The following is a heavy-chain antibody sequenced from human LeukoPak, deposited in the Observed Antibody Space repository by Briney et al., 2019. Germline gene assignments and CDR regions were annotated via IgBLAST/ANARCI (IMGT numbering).Heavy chain of an antibody. D-gene: IGHD1-1*01. CDR1: GYSFTSYW. J-gene: IGHJ5*02. CDR2: IYPGDSDT. Sequence: GESLKISCKGSGYSFTSYWIGWVRPMPGKGLEWMGIIYPGDSDTRYSPSFQGQVTISADKSISTAYLQWSSLKASDTAMYYCARRTGGDWNDIHWFDPWGQGTLVTVSS. V-gene: IGHV5-51*01. CDR3: ARRTGGDWNDIHWFDP.